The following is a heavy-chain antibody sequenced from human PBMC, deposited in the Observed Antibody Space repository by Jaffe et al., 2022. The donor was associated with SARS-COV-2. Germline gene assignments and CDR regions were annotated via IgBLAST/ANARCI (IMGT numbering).Heavy chain of an antibody. J-gene: IGHJ4*02. Sequence: QVQLVESGGGVVQPGRSLRLSCAASGFTFSSYDMHWVRQAPGKGLEWMAFISSDENKKFYADSVKGRFTISRDNSKNTLYLQLSSLRAEDTAVFYCARAMGFGGLLFYWGQGTLVTVSS. V-gene: IGHV3-30*03. CDR1: GFTFSSYD. CDR2: ISSDENKK. CDR3: ARAMGFGGLLFY. D-gene: IGHD3-10*01.